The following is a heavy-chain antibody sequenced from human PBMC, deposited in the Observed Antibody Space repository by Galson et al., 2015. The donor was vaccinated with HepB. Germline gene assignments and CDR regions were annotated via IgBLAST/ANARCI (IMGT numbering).Heavy chain of an antibody. J-gene: IGHJ4*02. D-gene: IGHD3-10*01. CDR2: ISYDGSNK. Sequence: SLRLSCAASGFTFSSYAMHWVRQAPGKGLEWVAVISYDGSNKYYADSVKGRFTISRDNSKNTLYLQMNSLRAEDTAVYYCAREWGGLLVRGTRLDYWGQGTLVTVSS. CDR1: GFTFSSYA. CDR3: AREWGGLLVRGTRLDY. V-gene: IGHV3-30*04.